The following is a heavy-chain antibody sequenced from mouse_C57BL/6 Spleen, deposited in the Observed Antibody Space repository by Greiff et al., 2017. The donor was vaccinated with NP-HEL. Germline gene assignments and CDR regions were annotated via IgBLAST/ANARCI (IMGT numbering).Heavy chain of an antibody. D-gene: IGHD2-3*01. CDR3: ARFHDGYSGCYAMDY. V-gene: IGHV1-50*01. J-gene: IGHJ4*01. CDR1: GYTFTSYW. Sequence: VQLQQPGAELVKPGASVKLSCKASGYTFTSYWMQWVNQRPGQGLEWIGEIDPSDSYTNYNQKFKGQATLPVDKSSSTAYMQLSSLTSEDATVYYYARFHDGYSGCYAMDYWGQGTSVTVSS. CDR2: IDPSDSYT.